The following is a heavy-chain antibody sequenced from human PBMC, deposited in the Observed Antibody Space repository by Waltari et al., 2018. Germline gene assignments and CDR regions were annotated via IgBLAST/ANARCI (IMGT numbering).Heavy chain of an antibody. CDR1: GYTLTELS. V-gene: IGHV1-24*01. J-gene: IGHJ4*02. Sequence: QVQLVQSGAEVKKPGASVKVSCKVSGYTLTELSMHWVRQAPGKGLEWMGGLDPEDGETIYAQKFHGRVTMTEDTSTDTAYMELSSLRSEDTAVYYCAYNMGVAGTFDYWGQGTLVTVSS. CDR3: AYNMGVAGTFDY. CDR2: LDPEDGET. D-gene: IGHD1-1*01.